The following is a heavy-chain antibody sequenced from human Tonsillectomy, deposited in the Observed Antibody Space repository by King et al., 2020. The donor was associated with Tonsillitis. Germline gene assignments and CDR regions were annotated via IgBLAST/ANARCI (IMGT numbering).Heavy chain of an antibody. CDR3: AREGIAAAGNWFDP. CDR2: IYYSGST. V-gene: IGHV4-39*02. J-gene: IGHJ5*02. Sequence: QLQESGPGLVKPSETLSLTCTVSGGSISSSSYYWGWIRQPPGKGLEWIGSIYYSGSTYYNPSLKSRVTISVDTSTNQFSLKLSSVTAADTALYYCAREGIAAAGNWFDPWGQGTLVTVSS. CDR1: GGSISSSSYY. D-gene: IGHD6-13*01.